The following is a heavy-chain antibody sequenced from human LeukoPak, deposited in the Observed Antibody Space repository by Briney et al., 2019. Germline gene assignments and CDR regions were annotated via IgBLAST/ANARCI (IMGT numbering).Heavy chain of an antibody. CDR1: GGSISSSSYY. CDR3: ARHPVLGRGWFDR. J-gene: IGHJ5*02. D-gene: IGHD4/OR15-4a*01. Sequence: SETLSLTCTVSGGSISSSSYYWGWIRQPPGKGLEWIGSIYYSGSTYYNPSLKSRVTISVHTSKNQFSLKLSSVTAADTAVYYCARHPVLGRGWFDRWGQGTLVTVSS. CDR2: IYYSGST. V-gene: IGHV4-39*01.